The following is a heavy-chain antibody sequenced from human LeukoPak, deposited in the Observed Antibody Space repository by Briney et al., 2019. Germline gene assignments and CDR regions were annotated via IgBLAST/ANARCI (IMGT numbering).Heavy chain of an antibody. D-gene: IGHD2-2*01. J-gene: IGHJ4*02. CDR1: GGSISSYY. CDR2: IYYSGST. CDR3: ERGYGSTSWYGGGGFDY. Sequence: SETLSLTCTVSGGSISSYYWSWIRQPPGKGLEWIRYIYYSGSTNYNPSLKSRVTISVDTSKNQFSLKLSSVTAGDTGVFYCERGYGSTSWYGGGGFDYWGQGTLVTVSS. V-gene: IGHV4-59*12.